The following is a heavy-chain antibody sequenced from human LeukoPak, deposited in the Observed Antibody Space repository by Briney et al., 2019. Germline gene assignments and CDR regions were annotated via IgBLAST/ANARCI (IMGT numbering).Heavy chain of an antibody. Sequence: ASVKVSCKASGYTFTSYDINWVRQATGQGLEWMGWVNPNSGNTGYAQKFQGRVTMTRNTSISTAYMELSSLRSEDTAVYYCAREDGYCSGGSCYDYYGMDVWGQGTTVTVSS. CDR3: AREDGYCSGGSCYDYYGMDV. J-gene: IGHJ6*02. CDR2: VNPNSGNT. V-gene: IGHV1-8*01. D-gene: IGHD2-15*01. CDR1: GYTFTSYD.